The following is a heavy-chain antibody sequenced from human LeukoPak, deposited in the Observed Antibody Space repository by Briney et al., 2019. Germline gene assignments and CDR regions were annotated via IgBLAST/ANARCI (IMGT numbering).Heavy chain of an antibody. Sequence: PGGSLRLSFAASGFTFSNFGMHWVRQAPGKGLEWVAFIRFDGTSEFYADSVKARFTISRDNSQNTVSLQLNNLRIEDTALYYCAKTSLSDLSGRYYYMDVWGKGTTVTVSS. D-gene: IGHD3-16*02. CDR1: GFTFSNFG. V-gene: IGHV3-30*02. J-gene: IGHJ6*03. CDR2: IRFDGTSE. CDR3: AKTSLSDLSGRYYYMDV.